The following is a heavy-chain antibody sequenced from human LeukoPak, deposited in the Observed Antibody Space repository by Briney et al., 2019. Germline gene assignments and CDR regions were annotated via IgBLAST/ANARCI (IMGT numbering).Heavy chain of an antibody. D-gene: IGHD3-16*01. V-gene: IGHV1-8*01. J-gene: IGHJ6*02. CDR2: MNPNSGNT. CDR3: ARGRWNGAMGEYANYYYYYGMDV. Sequence: GASVKVSCKASGYTFTSYDINWVRQATGQGLEWMGWMNPNSGNTGYAQKFQGRVTMTRNTSISTAYMELSSLRSEDTAVYYCARGRWNGAMGEYANYYYYYGMDVWGQGTTVTVSS. CDR1: GYTFTSYD.